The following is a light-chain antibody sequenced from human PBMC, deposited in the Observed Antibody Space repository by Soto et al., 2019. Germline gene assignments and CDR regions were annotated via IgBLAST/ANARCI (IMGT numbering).Light chain of an antibody. CDR1: QSVSSN. Sequence: EIVMTQSPATLSVSPGERATLSCRASQSVSSNLAWYQQKPGQAPRLLIYGASTRATGIPARFSGSGSGTEFTLTISSLQSEDFAVYYCQQYNNWPGALTFGGGTKVEIQ. CDR3: QQYNNWPGALT. J-gene: IGKJ4*01. V-gene: IGKV3-15*01. CDR2: GAS.